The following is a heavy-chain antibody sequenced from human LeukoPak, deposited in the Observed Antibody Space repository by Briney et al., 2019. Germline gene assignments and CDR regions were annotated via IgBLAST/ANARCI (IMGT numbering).Heavy chain of an antibody. J-gene: IGHJ6*02. Sequence: SETLSLTCTVSGGSISSYYWSWIRQPPGKGLEWIGYIYYSGSTNYNPSLKSRVTISVDTSKNQFSLKLSSVTAADTAVYYCARRGSLWLYSNYYYYGMDVWGQGTTVTVSS. CDR1: GGSISSYY. V-gene: IGHV4-59*12. CDR3: ARRGSLWLYSNYYYYGMDV. CDR2: IYYSGST. D-gene: IGHD3-10*01.